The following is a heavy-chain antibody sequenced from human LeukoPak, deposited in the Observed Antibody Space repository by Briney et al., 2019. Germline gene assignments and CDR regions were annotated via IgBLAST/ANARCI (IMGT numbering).Heavy chain of an antibody. CDR2: ISYDGSNK. V-gene: IGHV3-30*18. J-gene: IGHJ6*02. CDR1: GFKFNSYA. Sequence: GGSLRLSCAASGFKFNSYAIHWVRQAPGKGLQWVTVISYDGSNKYYADSVKGRFTISRDNSKNTVYLQMNSLRAEDTAVYHCAQGGSEIYYFYHGMDVWGRGTTVTVSS. CDR3: AQGGSEIYYFYHGMDV. D-gene: IGHD3-10*01.